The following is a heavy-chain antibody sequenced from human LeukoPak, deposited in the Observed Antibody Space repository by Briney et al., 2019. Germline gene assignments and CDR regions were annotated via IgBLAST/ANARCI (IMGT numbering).Heavy chain of an antibody. Sequence: PSETLSLTCAVYGGSFSGYYWSWIRQPPGKGLEWIGEINHSGSTNYNPSLKSRVTISVDTSKNQFSLKLSSVTAADTAVYYCARGGIAAAGKLYYYYYYMDVWGKGTTVTVSS. CDR3: ARGGIAAAGKLYYYYYYMDV. CDR2: INHSGST. CDR1: GGSFSGYY. V-gene: IGHV4-34*01. J-gene: IGHJ6*03. D-gene: IGHD6-13*01.